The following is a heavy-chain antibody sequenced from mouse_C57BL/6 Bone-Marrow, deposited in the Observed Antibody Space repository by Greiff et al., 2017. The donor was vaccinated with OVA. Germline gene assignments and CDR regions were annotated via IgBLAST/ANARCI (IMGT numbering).Heavy chain of an antibody. Sequence: QVQLQQPGAELVKPGASVMLSCKASGYTFTCYWMHWVKQRPGQGLEWIGMIHPNSGSTNYNEKFKSRATLTVDNSSCTAYMPLSSLTSEDSAVYYCASYYSTYVGYFDVWGTGTTVTVSS. V-gene: IGHV1-64*01. D-gene: IGHD2-5*01. CDR3: ASYYSTYVGYFDV. CDR2: IHPNSGST. CDR1: GYTFTCYW. J-gene: IGHJ1*03.